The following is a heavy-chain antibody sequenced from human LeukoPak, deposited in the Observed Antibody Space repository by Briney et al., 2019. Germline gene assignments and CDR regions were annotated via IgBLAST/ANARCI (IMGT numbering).Heavy chain of an antibody. CDR2: INVNGGAM. CDR3: ARDGVSNVYYYYGMDV. CDR1: GFSFKDYY. V-gene: IGHV3-11*04. Sequence: GGSLRLSCAASGFSFKDYYFSWIRQAPGKGLEWVSFINVNGGAMYYADFVKGRFTISRDNAKNSLYLQMNSLRAEDTAVYYCARDGVSNVYYYYGMDVWGQGTTVTVSS. D-gene: IGHD4-11*01. J-gene: IGHJ6*02.